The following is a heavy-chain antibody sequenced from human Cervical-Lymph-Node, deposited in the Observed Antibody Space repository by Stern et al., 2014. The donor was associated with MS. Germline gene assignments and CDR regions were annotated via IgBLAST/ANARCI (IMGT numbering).Heavy chain of an antibody. CDR2: IYPGDSDT. V-gene: IGHV5-51*03. Sequence: EVQLVESGAEVQKPGESLKISCKGSGYRFATYWIGWVRQMPGKGLEWMGIIYPGDSDTRYSPSFQGQVTSSADKSISTAYLHWSSLKASDTAMYYCARPGDDTAKYGLDVWGQGTTVTVSS. D-gene: IGHD5-18*01. CDR3: ARPGDDTAKYGLDV. CDR1: GYRFATYW. J-gene: IGHJ6*02.